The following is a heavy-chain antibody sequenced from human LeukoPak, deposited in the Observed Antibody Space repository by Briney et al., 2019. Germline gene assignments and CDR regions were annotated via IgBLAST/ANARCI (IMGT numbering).Heavy chain of an antibody. CDR1: GFTFSSYG. CDR3: AKEFWTGYQYFDY. J-gene: IGHJ4*02. D-gene: IGHD3/OR15-3a*01. V-gene: IGHV3-30*02. Sequence: PGGSLILSCAASGFTFSSYGMHWVRQAPGKGLEWVAVIWYDGSNKYYADSVKGRFTISRDNSVNTLYLQMNSLRGEDTAVYYCAKEFWTGYQYFDYWGQGTLVTVSS. CDR2: IWYDGSNK.